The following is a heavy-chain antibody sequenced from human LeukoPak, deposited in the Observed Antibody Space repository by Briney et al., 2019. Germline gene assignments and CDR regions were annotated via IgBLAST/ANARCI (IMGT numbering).Heavy chain of an antibody. CDR1: GYTFTGYY. CDR2: INPNSGGT. D-gene: IGHD6-13*01. V-gene: IGHV1-2*02. J-gene: IGHJ5*02. Sequence: ASVKVSCKASGYTFTGYYMHWVRQAPGQGLEWMGWINPNSGGTNYAQKFQGRVTMTRDTSISTAYMELSRLRSDDTAVYYCAREWDYPFYSSSWYASWFDPWGQGTLVTVSS. CDR3: AREWDYPFYSSSWYASWFDP.